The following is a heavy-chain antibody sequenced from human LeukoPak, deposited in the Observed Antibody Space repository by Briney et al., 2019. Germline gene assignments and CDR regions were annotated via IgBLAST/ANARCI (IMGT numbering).Heavy chain of an antibody. CDR3: AKDRLVRVNYYYMDV. D-gene: IGHD6-19*01. V-gene: IGHV3-30*02. CDR1: GFTFSSYG. Sequence: PGGSLRLSCAASGFTFSSYGMHWVRQAPGKGLEGVAFIRYDGSNKYYADSVKGRFTISRDNSKNTLYLQMNSLRAEDTAVYYCAKDRLVRVNYYYMDVWGKGTTVTISS. CDR2: IRYDGSNK. J-gene: IGHJ6*03.